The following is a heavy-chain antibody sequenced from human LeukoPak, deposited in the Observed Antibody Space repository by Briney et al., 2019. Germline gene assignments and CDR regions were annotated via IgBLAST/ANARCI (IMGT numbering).Heavy chain of an antibody. J-gene: IGHJ3*02. CDR3: ARGRYCSADTCSGGDAFDI. V-gene: IGHV4-4*07. CDR2: VYTRGST. Sequence: SETLSLTCTVSGGSINNYYWSWIRQPAGKGLEWIGRVYTRGSTNYNPSLKSRVTMSVDTSKTQFSLKLSSVTAADTAVYYCARGRYCSADTCSGGDAFDIRGQGTMVSVSS. CDR1: GGSINNYY. D-gene: IGHD2-15*01.